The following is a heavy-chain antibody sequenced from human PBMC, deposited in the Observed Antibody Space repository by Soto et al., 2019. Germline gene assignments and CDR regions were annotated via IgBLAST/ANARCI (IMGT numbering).Heavy chain of an antibody. CDR3: AKGSYSGTYSDFDY. Sequence: GGSLRLSCAASGFTFSTYDMHWVRQAPGKGLEWVAVISYDGSNKYYVDSLKGRFTISRDNSKNTLYSQIDSLRTGDTAMYYCAKGSYSGTYSDFDYWGQGTLVTVSS. J-gene: IGHJ4*02. CDR2: ISYDGSNK. CDR1: GFTFSTYD. D-gene: IGHD1-26*01. V-gene: IGHV3-30*18.